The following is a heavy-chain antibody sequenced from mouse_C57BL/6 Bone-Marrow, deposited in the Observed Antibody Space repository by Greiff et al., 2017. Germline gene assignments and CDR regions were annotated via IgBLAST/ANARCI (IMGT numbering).Heavy chain of an antibody. J-gene: IGHJ1*03. Sequence: VQLQQSGPGLVKPSQSLSLTCSVTGYSITSGYYWNWIRQFPGNKLEWMGYISYDGSNNYNPSLKNRISITRDTSKNQFFLKLNSVTTEDTATYYCARGKHYYYGSSYWYFDVWGTGTTVTVSS. CDR1: GYSITSGYY. D-gene: IGHD1-1*01. CDR2: ISYDGSN. CDR3: ARGKHYYYGSSYWYFDV. V-gene: IGHV3-6*01.